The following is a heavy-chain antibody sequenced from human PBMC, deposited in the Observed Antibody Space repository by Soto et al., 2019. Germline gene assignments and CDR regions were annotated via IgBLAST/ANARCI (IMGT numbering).Heavy chain of an antibody. CDR3: ATSREWLRPQYYFDY. CDR1: GFTFSSYA. J-gene: IGHJ4*02. D-gene: IGHD5-12*01. CDR2: ISGSGGST. Sequence: GGSLRLSCAASGFTFSSYAMSWVRQAPGKGLEWVSAISGSGGSTYYADSVKGRFTISRDNSKNTLYLQMNSLRAEDTAVYYCATSREWLRPQYYFDYWGQGTLVTVSS. V-gene: IGHV3-23*01.